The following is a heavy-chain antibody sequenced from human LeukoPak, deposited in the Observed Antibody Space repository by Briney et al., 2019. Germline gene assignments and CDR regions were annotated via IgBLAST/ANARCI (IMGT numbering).Heavy chain of an antibody. J-gene: IGHJ3*02. Sequence: SQTLSLTCVISGDSVSSNSVAWNWIRQSPSRDLEWLGRTYFRSRWYNDYAVSVKSRITINPDTSKNQFSLQLNSVTPEDTAVYYCARGGDAFDIWGQGTMVTVSS. CDR3: ARGGDAFDI. V-gene: IGHV6-1*01. CDR1: GDSVSSNSVA. CDR2: TYFRSRWYN.